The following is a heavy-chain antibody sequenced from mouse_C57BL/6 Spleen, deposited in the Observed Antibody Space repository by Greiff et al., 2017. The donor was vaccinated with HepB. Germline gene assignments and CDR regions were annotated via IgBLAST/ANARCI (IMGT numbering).Heavy chain of an antibody. J-gene: IGHJ2*01. CDR1: GYTFTSYD. Sequence: QVQLQQSGPELVKPGASVKLSCKASGYTFTSYDINWVKQTPGQGLEWIGLIYPRDGSTKYNEKFKGKATLTVDPSTSTAYMELHRLTSEDAAVYFCARKMGLLSNDPFDYWGQGTTLTVSS. D-gene: IGHD2-12*01. V-gene: IGHV1-85*01. CDR3: ARKMGLLSNDPFDY. CDR2: IYPRDGST.